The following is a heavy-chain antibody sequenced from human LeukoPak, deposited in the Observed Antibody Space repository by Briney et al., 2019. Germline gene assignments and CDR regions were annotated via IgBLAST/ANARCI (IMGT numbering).Heavy chain of an antibody. Sequence: GASVKVSCKASGGTFSTYVISWVRQAPGQGLEWMGGIIPIFGATDYAQSFQGRVTITADESTSTAYMELSSLRFEDTAMYYCARDFSGYDHTYYDLWGQGTLLTVSS. CDR3: ARDFSGYDHTYYDL. V-gene: IGHV1-69*13. J-gene: IGHJ4*02. CDR1: GGTFSTYV. CDR2: IIPIFGAT. D-gene: IGHD3-16*01.